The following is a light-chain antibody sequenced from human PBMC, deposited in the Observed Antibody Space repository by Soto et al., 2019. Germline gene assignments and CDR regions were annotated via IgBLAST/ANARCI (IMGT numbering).Light chain of an antibody. V-gene: IGKV1-17*01. J-gene: IGKJ4*01. CDR2: AAS. CDR3: LQHNSYPPT. CDR1: QGIRSD. Sequence: DIQLTQSPSSLSASVGDRVTITCRSSQGIRSDLGWYQQKPGKAPKRLIYAASSLQSGVPSRFSGSGSGTEFTLTISSLQPEDFATYYWLQHNSYPPTCGGGTKVEIK.